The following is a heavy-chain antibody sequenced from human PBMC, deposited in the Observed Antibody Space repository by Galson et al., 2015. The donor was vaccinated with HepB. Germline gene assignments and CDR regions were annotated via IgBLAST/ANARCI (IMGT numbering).Heavy chain of an antibody. CDR1: GYTFTSYG. Sequence: SVKVSCKASGYTFTSYGISWVRQAPGQGLEWMGWISAYNGNTNYAQKLQGRVTMTTDTSTSTAYMELRSLRSDDTAVYYCARVSPEWELLYYYMDVWGKGTTVTVSS. CDR3: ARVSPEWELLYYYMDV. CDR2: ISAYNGNT. J-gene: IGHJ6*03. V-gene: IGHV1-18*01. D-gene: IGHD1-26*01.